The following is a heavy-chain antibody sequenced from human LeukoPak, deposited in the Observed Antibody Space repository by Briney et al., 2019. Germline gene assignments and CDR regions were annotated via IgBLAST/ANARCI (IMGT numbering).Heavy chain of an antibody. CDR1: GVSINSYY. J-gene: IGHJ3*02. CDR2: IHYSGST. Sequence: PSETLSLTCIVSGVSINSYYWSWIRQPPGKGLEWIGYIHYSGSTNYNPSLSGPVTISLDTSKNQFSLGLSSVTAADTAIYYCASRAGGSPFDIWGQGTMVTVSS. D-gene: IGHD3-10*01. CDR3: ASRAGGSPFDI. V-gene: IGHV4-59*01.